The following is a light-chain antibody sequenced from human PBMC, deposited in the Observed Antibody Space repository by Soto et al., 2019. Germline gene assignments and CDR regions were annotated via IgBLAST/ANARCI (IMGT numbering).Light chain of an antibody. Sequence: DIQMTQSPSSLSASVGDRFTITGRASQRISSHLNWYQQKPGKAPKLLVYAASILQSGVPSRFSGSGSGTGFSLTISSLQPEDFATYYCQQTYSTLRTFGQGTKVDI. J-gene: IGKJ1*01. V-gene: IGKV1-39*01. CDR2: AAS. CDR1: QRISSH. CDR3: QQTYSTLRT.